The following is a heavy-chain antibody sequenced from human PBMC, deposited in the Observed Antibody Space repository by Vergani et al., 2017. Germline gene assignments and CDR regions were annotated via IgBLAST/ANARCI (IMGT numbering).Heavy chain of an antibody. D-gene: IGHD2-15*01. V-gene: IGHV3-30*18. CDR1: GFTFSSYG. Sequence: QVQLVESGGGVVQPGRSLRLSCAASGFTFSSYGMHWVRQAPGKGLEWVAVISYDGSNKYYADSVKGRFTISRDNSKNTLYLQMNSLRAEDTAVYYCAKDGGYCSGGSCLKGYMDVWGKGTTVTVSS. CDR3: AKDGGYCSGGSCLKGYMDV. CDR2: ISYDGSNK. J-gene: IGHJ6*03.